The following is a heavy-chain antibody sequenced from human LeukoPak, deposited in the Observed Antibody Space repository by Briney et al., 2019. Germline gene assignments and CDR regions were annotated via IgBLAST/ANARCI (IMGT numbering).Heavy chain of an antibody. J-gene: IGHJ4*02. Sequence: GGSLRLSCAASGFTFSSYGMHWVRQAPGKGLEWVAVIWYDGSNKYYADSVKGRFTISRDNSKNTLYLQMNSLRAEDTAAYYCARDRNGNYGRWGFDYWGQGTLVTVSS. V-gene: IGHV3-33*01. CDR1: GFTFSSYG. D-gene: IGHD4-17*01. CDR3: ARDRNGNYGRWGFDY. CDR2: IWYDGSNK.